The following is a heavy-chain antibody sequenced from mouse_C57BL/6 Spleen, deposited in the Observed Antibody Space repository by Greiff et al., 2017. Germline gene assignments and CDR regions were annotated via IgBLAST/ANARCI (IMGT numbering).Heavy chain of an antibody. Sequence: VQLQQSGPELVKPGASVKISCKASGYTFTDYYMNWVKQSHGKSLEWIGDINPNNGGTSYNQKFKGKATLTVDKSSSTAYMELRSLTSEDSAVYYCARDYGSRLFAYWGQGTLVTVSA. CDR3: ARDYGSRLFAY. CDR2: INPNNGGT. CDR1: GYTFTDYY. V-gene: IGHV1-26*01. J-gene: IGHJ3*01. D-gene: IGHD1-1*01.